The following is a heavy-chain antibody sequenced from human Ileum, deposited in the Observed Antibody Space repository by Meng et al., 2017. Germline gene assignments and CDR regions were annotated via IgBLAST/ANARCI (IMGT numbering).Heavy chain of an antibody. J-gene: IGHJ5*02. CDR3: ARRVGATPYAYNWLDP. D-gene: IGHD1-26*01. Sequence: QVQLQHLVAGLLKPSETLSLTFGVYGGSFSGYYWSWIRQPPGKGLEWIGEIDHSGGTNYNPSLKNRVTISVDTSNNRFSLKLSSVKAADTALYFCARRVGATPYAYNWLDPWGQGTLVTVSS. CDR1: GGSFSGYY. CDR2: IDHSGGT. V-gene: IGHV4-34*01.